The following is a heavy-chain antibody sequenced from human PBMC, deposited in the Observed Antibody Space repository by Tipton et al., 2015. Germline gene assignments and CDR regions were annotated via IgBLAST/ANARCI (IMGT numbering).Heavy chain of an antibody. V-gene: IGHV3-11*01. CDR2: ISSSGITI. D-gene: IGHD2-8*02. CDR3: ARFTDYYYGMDV. Sequence: SLRLSCAASGFTFSDYYMSWIRQAPGKGLEWVSYISSSGITIYYADSVKGRFTISRDNAKNSLYLQMNSLRAEDTAVYYCARFTDYYYGMDVWGQGTTVTVSS. J-gene: IGHJ6*02. CDR1: GFTFSDYY.